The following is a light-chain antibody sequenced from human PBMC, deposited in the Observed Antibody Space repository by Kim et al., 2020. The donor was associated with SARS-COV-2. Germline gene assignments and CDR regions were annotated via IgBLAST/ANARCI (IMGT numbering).Light chain of an antibody. J-gene: IGKJ2*01. V-gene: IGKV3-20*01. CDR3: QQYGSSPDT. CDR1: QSVSSSY. CDR2: GAS. Sequence: EIVLTQSPGTLSLSPGERATLSCRASQSVSSSYLAWYQQKPGQAPRLLIYGASSRATGIPDRFSGSGSGKDFTLTISRLEPEDFAVYYCQQYGSSPDTFGQGTKLE.